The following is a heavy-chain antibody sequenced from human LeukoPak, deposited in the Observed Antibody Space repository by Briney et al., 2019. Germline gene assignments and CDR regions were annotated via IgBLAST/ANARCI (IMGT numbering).Heavy chain of an antibody. V-gene: IGHV4-59*06. CDR3: ARSRWGYGMDV. Sequence: PSETLSLTCTVSGGSISGYYWSWIRQPPGKGLEWIGYIYYSGSTYYNPSLKSRVTISVDTSKNQFSLKLSSVTAADTAVYYCARSRWGYGMDVWGQGTTVTVSS. CDR2: IYYSGST. CDR1: GGSISGYY. D-gene: IGHD1-26*01. J-gene: IGHJ6*02.